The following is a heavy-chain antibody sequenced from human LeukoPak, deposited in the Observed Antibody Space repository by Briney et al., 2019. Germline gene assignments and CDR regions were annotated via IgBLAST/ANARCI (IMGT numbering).Heavy chain of an antibody. CDR1: GFTFSTYW. J-gene: IGHJ4*02. CDR2: IKEDGSEK. V-gene: IGHV3-7*01. D-gene: IGHD3-10*01. CDR3: ASVGHVDY. Sequence: GGSLRLSCAASGFTFSTYWMTWVRQAPGKGLEWVANIKEDGSEKHYVDSVKGRFTISRDNAKNSQYLQMDSLRVEDTAVHSWASVGHVDYCGRGTLVTVSS.